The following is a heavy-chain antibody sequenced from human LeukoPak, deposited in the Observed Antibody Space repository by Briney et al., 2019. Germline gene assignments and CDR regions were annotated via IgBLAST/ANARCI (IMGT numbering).Heavy chain of an antibody. CDR3: AREVGGGKKGGSDFDY. D-gene: IGHD3-16*01. CDR2: ISNSGSTR. J-gene: IGHJ4*02. V-gene: IGHV3-11*01. CDR1: GFTFSDYF. Sequence: PGGSLRLSCAASGFTFSDYFMSWIRQAPGKALEWISYISNSGSTRYYADSVKGRFTISRDNAKNSLYLQMNSLRAEDTAVYYCAREVGGGKKGGSDFDYWGQGTLVTVSS.